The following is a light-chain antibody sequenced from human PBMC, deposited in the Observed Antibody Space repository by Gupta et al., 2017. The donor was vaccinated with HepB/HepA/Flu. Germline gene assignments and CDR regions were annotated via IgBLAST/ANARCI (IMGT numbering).Light chain of an antibody. J-gene: IGLJ2*01. Sequence: QSVLTQPPSASGTPGQRVTFSCSGSSSSFGGNYVYWYQQLPGTAPKLLIYRNNQRPSGVPDRFSGSKSGNSASLAISGLRSEDEADYYCAAWDDSLSAVVFGGGTKLTV. V-gene: IGLV1-47*01. CDR1: SSSFGGNY. CDR2: RNN. CDR3: AAWDDSLSAVV.